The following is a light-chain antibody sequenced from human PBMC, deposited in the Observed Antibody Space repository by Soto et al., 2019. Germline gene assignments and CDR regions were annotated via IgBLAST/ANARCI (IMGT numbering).Light chain of an antibody. V-gene: IGKV3D-20*02. CDR2: DAS. Sequence: EIVLTQSPGTLSLSPGQRATLSCRASQTVSRSYLAWYQQTPGQAPRLLIYDASNRATGIPARFSGSGSGTDFTLTISRLEPEDFAVYYCQQRSNWPITFGQGTRLEIK. J-gene: IGKJ5*01. CDR3: QQRSNWPIT. CDR1: QTVSRSY.